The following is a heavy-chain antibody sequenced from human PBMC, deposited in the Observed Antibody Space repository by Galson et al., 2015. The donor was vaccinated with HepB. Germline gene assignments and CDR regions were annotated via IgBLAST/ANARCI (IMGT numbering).Heavy chain of an antibody. CDR1: GFTFSSYA. D-gene: IGHD3-3*01. Sequence: SLRLSCAASGFTFSSYAMSWVRQAPGKGLEWVSAISGSGGSTYYADSVKGRFTISRDNSKNTLYLQMNSLRAEDTAVYYCAKDAYYDFWSSYYGYFFQHWGQGTLVTVSS. J-gene: IGHJ1*01. V-gene: IGHV3-23*01. CDR2: ISGSGGST. CDR3: AKDAYYDFWSSYYGYFFQH.